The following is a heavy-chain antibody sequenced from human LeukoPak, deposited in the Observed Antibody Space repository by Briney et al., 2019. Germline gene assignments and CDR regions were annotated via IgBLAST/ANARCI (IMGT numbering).Heavy chain of an antibody. V-gene: IGHV4-4*07. Sequence: PSVTLSLTCTVSGVSISRYYWSWIRQPAGKGLEWLGRIYPSGSTNYNPSLKSRVTISIDTSKNQFSLKLSSVTAADTAVYYCARRDGTVVRGVISYYFDYWGQGTLVTVSS. CDR3: ARRDGTVVRGVISYYFDY. D-gene: IGHD3-10*01. J-gene: IGHJ4*02. CDR2: IYPSGST. CDR1: GVSISRYY.